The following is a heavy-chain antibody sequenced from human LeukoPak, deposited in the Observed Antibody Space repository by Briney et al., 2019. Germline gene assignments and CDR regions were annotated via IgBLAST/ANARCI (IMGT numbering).Heavy chain of an antibody. Sequence: SGPTLVNPTQTLTLTCTFSGLSLRTSGMCVSWIRQPPGKALEWLARIDWDDDKYYSTSLKTRLTISKDTSKNQVVLTMTNMDPVDTATYYCARIPPPGIAAAGNDYWGQGTLVTVSS. D-gene: IGHD6-13*01. V-gene: IGHV2-70*11. CDR2: IDWDDDK. CDR3: ARIPPPGIAAAGNDY. J-gene: IGHJ4*02. CDR1: GLSLRTSGMC.